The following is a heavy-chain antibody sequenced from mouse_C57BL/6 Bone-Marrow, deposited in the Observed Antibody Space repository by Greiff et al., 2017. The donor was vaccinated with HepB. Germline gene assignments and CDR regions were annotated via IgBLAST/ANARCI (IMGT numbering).Heavy chain of an antibody. Sequence: VKLVESGGGLVQPGGSLSLSCAASGFTFTDYYMSWVRQPPGKALEWLGFIRNKANGYTTEYSASVKGRFTISRDNSPSILYLQMNALRAEDSATYYCARSFYYYGSSSYWNFDVWGTGTTVTVSS. V-gene: IGHV7-3*01. J-gene: IGHJ1*03. D-gene: IGHD1-1*01. CDR3: ARSFYYYGSSSYWNFDV. CDR1: GFTFTDYY. CDR2: IRNKANGYTT.